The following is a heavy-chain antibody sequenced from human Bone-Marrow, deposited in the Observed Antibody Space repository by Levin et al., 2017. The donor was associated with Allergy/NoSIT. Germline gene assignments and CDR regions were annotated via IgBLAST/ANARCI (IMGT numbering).Heavy chain of an antibody. V-gene: IGHV3-9*01. CDR1: GFTFDDYA. J-gene: IGHJ3*02. Sequence: SLKISCAASGFTFDDYAMHWVRQAPGKGLEWVSGISWNSGSIGYADSVKGRFTISRDNAKNSLYLQMNSLRAEDTALYYCAKAYGSGSYYNDDAFDSWGQGTMVTVSS. CDR3: AKAYGSGSYYNDDAFDS. D-gene: IGHD3-10*01. CDR2: ISWNSGSI.